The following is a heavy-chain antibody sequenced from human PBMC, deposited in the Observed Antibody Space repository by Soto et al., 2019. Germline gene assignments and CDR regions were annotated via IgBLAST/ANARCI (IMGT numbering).Heavy chain of an antibody. D-gene: IGHD3-3*02. CDR1: SGSISSSDYY. J-gene: IGHJ6*02. CDR3: ARFSTLGKDYGVDV. CDR2: INYSGRT. Sequence: QVQLQESGPGLVKPSETLSLTCSVSSGSISSSDYYWSLIRQPPGKGLEWIGYINYSGRTYYKPSLKSRLSISIDTSKNQFTLRLASLTVADTAVYFCARFSTLGKDYGVDVWCQWTTVTVSS. V-gene: IGHV4-30-4*01.